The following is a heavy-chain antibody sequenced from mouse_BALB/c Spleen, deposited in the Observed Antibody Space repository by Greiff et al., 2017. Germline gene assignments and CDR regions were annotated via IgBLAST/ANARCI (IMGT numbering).Heavy chain of an antibody. CDR2: SRNKANDYTT. CDR3: ARDAIWYFDV. V-gene: IGHV7-1*02. CDR1: GFTFSGFY. Sequence: EVKLMESGGGLVQPGGSLRLSCATSGFTFSGFYMEWVRQPPGKRLEWIAASRNKANDYTTEYSASVKGRFIVSRDTSQSILYLQMNALRAEDTAIYYCARDAIWYFDVWGAGTTVTVSS. J-gene: IGHJ1*01.